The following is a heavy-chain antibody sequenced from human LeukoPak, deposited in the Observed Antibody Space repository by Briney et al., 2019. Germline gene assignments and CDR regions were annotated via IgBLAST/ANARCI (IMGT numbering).Heavy chain of an antibody. V-gene: IGHV1-2*02. J-gene: IGHJ4*02. CDR3: ARDFSWGVDS. Sequence: VASVKVSCKTSAYSFTVYFFHWIRQAPGQGLEWMGWINANSGDTNYAQQFQGRLTMTRDRSISTVYMELSRLRTDDTAVYYCARDFSWGVDSWGQGTLVTVSS. D-gene: IGHD3-10*01. CDR2: INANSGDT. CDR1: AYSFTVYF.